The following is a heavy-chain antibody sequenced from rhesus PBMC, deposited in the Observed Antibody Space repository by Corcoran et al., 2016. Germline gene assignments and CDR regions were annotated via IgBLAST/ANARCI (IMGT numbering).Heavy chain of an antibody. CDR1: GGSISSSNW. D-gene: IGHD2-39*01. CDR2: ISGSSGST. J-gene: IGHJ5-1*01. V-gene: IGHV4S19*01. CDR3: ARGESGNRFDV. Sequence: QVQLQESGPGLVKPSETLSLTCAVSGGSISSSNWWSWIRQPPGKGLEWIGYISGSSGSTYYNPSLKSRVTISKDTSKNQFSLKLSSVTAADTAVYYCARGESGNRFDVWGPGVLVTVSS.